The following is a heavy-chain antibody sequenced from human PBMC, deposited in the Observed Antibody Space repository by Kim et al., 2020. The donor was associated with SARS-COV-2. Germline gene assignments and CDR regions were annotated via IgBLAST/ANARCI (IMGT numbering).Heavy chain of an antibody. CDR2: IVVGSGNT. CDR3: AADITFGEYQLVGGFDP. V-gene: IGHV1-58*02. Sequence: SVKVSCKPSGFTFTSSAMQWVRQARGQRLEWIGWIVVGSGNTNYAQKFQERVTITRDMSTSTAYMELSSLRSEDTAVYYCAADITFGEYQLVGGFDPWGQGTLVTVSS. D-gene: IGHD2-2*01. CDR1: GFTFTSSA. J-gene: IGHJ5*02.